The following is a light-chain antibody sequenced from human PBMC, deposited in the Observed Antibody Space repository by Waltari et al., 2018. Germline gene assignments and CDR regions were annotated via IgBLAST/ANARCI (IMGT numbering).Light chain of an antibody. CDR2: GST. V-gene: IGLV1-40*01. J-gene: IGLJ3*02. CDR1: GPNIGAGHD. Sequence: QSVLTRPPSVSGAPGQTVTISCTGSGPNIGAGHDVHWYQQVPRAAPKLLIYGSTSRPLGVPDRFFGSTSGTSASLAITGLQAEDEAVYYCQSYDTSLTVVFGGGTKLTVL. CDR3: QSYDTSLTVV.